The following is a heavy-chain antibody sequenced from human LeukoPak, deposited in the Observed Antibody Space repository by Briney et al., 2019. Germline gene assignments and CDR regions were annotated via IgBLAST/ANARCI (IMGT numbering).Heavy chain of an antibody. J-gene: IGHJ5*02. D-gene: IGHD6-6*01. V-gene: IGHV4-59*08. Sequence: KASETLSLTCTVSGGSISSYYWSWIRQPPGKGLEWIGYIYYSGSTNYNPSLKSRVTISVDTSKNQFSLKLSSVTAADTAVYYCARGRGQLLNWFDPWGQGTLVTVSS. CDR1: GGSISSYY. CDR2: IYYSGST. CDR3: ARGRGQLLNWFDP.